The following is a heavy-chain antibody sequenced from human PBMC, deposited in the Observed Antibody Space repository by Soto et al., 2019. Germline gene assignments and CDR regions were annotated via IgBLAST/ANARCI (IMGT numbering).Heavy chain of an antibody. V-gene: IGHV4-34*01. J-gene: IGHJ4*02. D-gene: IGHD4-17*01. CDR3: ARDRYGPLDY. Sequence: SETLSLTCAVYGGSFSGYYWSWIRQPPGKGLEWIGEINHSGSTNYNPSLKSRVTISVDTSKSQFSLKLSSVTAADTAVYYCARDRYGPLDYWGQGTLVTVSS. CDR2: INHSGST. CDR1: GGSFSGYY.